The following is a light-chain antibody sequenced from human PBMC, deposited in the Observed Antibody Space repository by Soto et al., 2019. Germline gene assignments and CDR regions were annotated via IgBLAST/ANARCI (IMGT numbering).Light chain of an antibody. Sequence: QSVLTQPASVSGSLGQSITISCTGTSSDVGAYNYVSWYQHHPGKAPKLMIYDVSDRPSGVSNRFSGSKSGNTASLTISGLQAEDEADYYCSSYATSGTLFGGGTKLTAL. J-gene: IGLJ3*02. CDR1: SSDVGAYNY. CDR3: SSYATSGTL. CDR2: DVS. V-gene: IGLV2-14*03.